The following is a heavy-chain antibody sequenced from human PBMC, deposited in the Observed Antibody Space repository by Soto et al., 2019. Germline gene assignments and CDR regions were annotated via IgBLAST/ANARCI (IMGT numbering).Heavy chain of an antibody. V-gene: IGHV1-18*01. D-gene: IGHD1-1*01. J-gene: IGHJ4*02. CDR3: ARGRYGDY. CDR1: GYTFTSYG. Sequence: QVNLVQSGAEVRKPGASVKVSCKGSGYTFTSYGIALGRQAPGQGLEWMGWISAHNDNTNYAQKVQGRVTVTRDTSTSTAYMELRNLSSDDTAVYYCARGRYGDYWGQGALVTVSS. CDR2: ISAHNDNT.